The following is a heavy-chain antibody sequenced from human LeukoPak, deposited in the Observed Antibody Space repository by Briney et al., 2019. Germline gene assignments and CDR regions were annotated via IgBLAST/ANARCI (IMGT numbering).Heavy chain of an antibody. J-gene: IGHJ4*02. CDR1: GFTFSTYA. D-gene: IGHD6-13*01. CDR3: AKAPAAAPDY. V-gene: IGHV3-23*01. CDR2: IGGSDGRT. Sequence: GGSLRLSCAASGFTFSTYAMSWVRQAPGKGLEWVSLIGGSDGRTRYADSVKGRFTISRGNSKNTLYLQMNSLRAEDTAVYYCAKAPAAAPDYWGQGTLVTVSS.